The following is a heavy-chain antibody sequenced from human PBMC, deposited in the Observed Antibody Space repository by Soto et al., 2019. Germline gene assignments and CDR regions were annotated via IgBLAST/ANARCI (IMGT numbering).Heavy chain of an antibody. J-gene: IGHJ6*02. V-gene: IGHV3-30-3*01. D-gene: IGHD2-21*02. Sequence: QVQLVESGGGVVQPGRSLRLSCAASGFTFSSYAMHWVRQAPGKGLEWVAVITYDGSNKYYADSVKGRFTISRDNSKNTLYLQMNSLRAEDTAVYYCARCDDDGGNSKYYYYGMDVWGQGTTVTVSS. CDR2: ITYDGSNK. CDR3: ARCDDDGGNSKYYYYGMDV. CDR1: GFTFSSYA.